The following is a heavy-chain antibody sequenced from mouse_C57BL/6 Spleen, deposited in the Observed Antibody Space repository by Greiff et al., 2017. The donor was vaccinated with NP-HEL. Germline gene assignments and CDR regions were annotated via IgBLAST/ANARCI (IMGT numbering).Heavy chain of an antibody. V-gene: IGHV14-4*01. CDR2: IDPENGDT. D-gene: IGHD1-1*01. CDR1: GFNIKDDY. Sequence: VQLQQSGAELVRPGASVKLSCTASGFNIKDDYMHWVKQRPEQGLEWIGWIDPENGDTEYASKFQGKATITADTSSNTAYLQLSSLTSEDTAVYYCTTATGPGGFAYWGQGTLVTVSA. J-gene: IGHJ3*01. CDR3: TTATGPGGFAY.